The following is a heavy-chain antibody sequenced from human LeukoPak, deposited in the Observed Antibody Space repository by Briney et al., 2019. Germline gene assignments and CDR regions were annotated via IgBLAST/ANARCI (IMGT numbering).Heavy chain of an antibody. J-gene: IGHJ6*03. V-gene: IGHV4-4*07. D-gene: IGHD3-3*01. CDR3: ARDAFWSGYYKGYYYYMDV. CDR2: IYTSGST. CDR1: GGSISSYY. Sequence: PSETLSLTCTVSGGSISSYYWSWIRQPAGKGLEWIGRIYTSGSTNYNPSLKSRVTMSVDTTKNQFSLKLSSVTAADTAVYYCARDAFWSGYYKGYYYYMDVWGKGTTVTVSS.